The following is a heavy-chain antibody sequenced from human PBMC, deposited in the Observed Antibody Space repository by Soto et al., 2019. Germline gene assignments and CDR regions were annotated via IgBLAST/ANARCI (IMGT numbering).Heavy chain of an antibody. D-gene: IGHD3-10*01. CDR3: AKTTMVRGVTTNWFDP. CDR2: ISAYNGNT. CDR1: GYTFTSYG. J-gene: IGHJ5*02. Sequence: QVQLVQSGAEVKKPGASVKVSCKASGYTFTSYGISWVRQAPGQGLEWMGWISAYNGNTNYAQKLQGRVTMTTDTSTSTAYMELRSLRSDDTAVYYCAKTTMVRGVTTNWFDPWGQGTLVTVSS. V-gene: IGHV1-18*01.